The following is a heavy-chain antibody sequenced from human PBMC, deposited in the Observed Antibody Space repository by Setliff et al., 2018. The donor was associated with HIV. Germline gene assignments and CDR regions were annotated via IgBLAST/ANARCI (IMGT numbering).Heavy chain of an antibody. D-gene: IGHD1-7*01. Sequence: SETLSLTCTVSGGSISSSSYYWGWIRQPPGKGLEWIGSIYHTGSTHYNPSLKSRTTMSLDTSRNQVSLKLSSVSAADTAVYYCARDQGLELRGDYYYYGMDVWGQGTTVTVSS. CDR2: IYHTGST. J-gene: IGHJ6*02. CDR1: GGSISSSSYY. CDR3: ARDQGLELRGDYYYYGMDV. V-gene: IGHV4-39*07.